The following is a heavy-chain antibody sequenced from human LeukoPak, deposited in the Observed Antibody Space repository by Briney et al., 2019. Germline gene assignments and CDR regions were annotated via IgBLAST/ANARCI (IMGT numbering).Heavy chain of an antibody. V-gene: IGHV3-48*01. D-gene: IGHD3-3*01. Sequence: GGSLRLSCAASGFTFSSYSMNWVRQAPGKGLEWVSYISSSSSTIYYADSVKGRFTISRDSAKNSLYLQMNSLRAEDTAVYYCARDFGEYYDFWSGPPAKNYFDYRGQGTLVTVSS. CDR2: ISSSSSTI. CDR1: GFTFSSYS. CDR3: ARDFGEYYDFWSGPPAKNYFDY. J-gene: IGHJ4*02.